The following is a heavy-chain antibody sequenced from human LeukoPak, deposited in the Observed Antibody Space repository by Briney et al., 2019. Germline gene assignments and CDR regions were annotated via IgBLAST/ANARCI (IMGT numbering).Heavy chain of an antibody. CDR3: AKDCCSGRTSLNWFDP. J-gene: IGHJ5*02. CDR1: GFTFDDYA. CDR2: ISWNSGSI. V-gene: IGHV3-9*01. Sequence: GRSLRLSCAASGFTFDDYAMHWVRQAPGKGLEWVSGISWNSGSIGYADSVKGRFTISRDNAKNSLYLTMNRLSAEDTAFYYCAKDCCSGRTSLNWFDPWGRGTLVTVSS. D-gene: IGHD2-2*01.